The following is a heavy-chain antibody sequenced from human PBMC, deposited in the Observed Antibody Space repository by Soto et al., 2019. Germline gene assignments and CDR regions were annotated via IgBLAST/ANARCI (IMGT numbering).Heavy chain of an antibody. Sequence: VGSLRLSCAASGFTFSSYSMNWVRQAPGKGLEWVSYISSSSSTIYYADSVKGRFTISRDNAKNSLYLQMNSLRDEDTAVYYCARGERCSSASCYSHYYYGMDVWGQGTTVTSP. CDR2: ISSSSSTI. V-gene: IGHV3-48*02. CDR3: ARGERCSSASCYSHYYYGMDV. J-gene: IGHJ6*02. D-gene: IGHD2-2*01. CDR1: GFTFSSYS.